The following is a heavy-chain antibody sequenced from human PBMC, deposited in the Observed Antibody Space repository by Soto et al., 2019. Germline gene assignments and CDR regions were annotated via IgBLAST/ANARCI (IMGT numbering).Heavy chain of an antibody. V-gene: IGHV6-1*01. CDR1: GESVSSNSAA. Sequence: SQTLSLTCAISGESVSSNSAAWNWIRQSPSRGLEWLGRTYYRSKWYNDYAVSVKSRITINPDTSKNQFSLQLNSVTPEDTAVYYCARDRKLAVAGYYYYYGMDVWGQGTTVTVSS. D-gene: IGHD6-19*01. J-gene: IGHJ6*02. CDR2: TYYRSKWYN. CDR3: ARDRKLAVAGYYYYYGMDV.